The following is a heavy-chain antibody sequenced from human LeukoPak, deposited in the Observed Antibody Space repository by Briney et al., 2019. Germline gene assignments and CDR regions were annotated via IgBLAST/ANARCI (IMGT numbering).Heavy chain of an antibody. Sequence: VASVKVSCKASGYTFSDYYIHWVRQAPGQGLEWMGWINPKSGDLNYAQKFQGGVTMTRDTSSKTVYVELSRLRSDDTAVYFCARDHDSSGRTDDAFDIWGQGTMVTVSS. J-gene: IGHJ3*02. CDR1: GYTFSDYY. CDR2: INPKSGDL. V-gene: IGHV1-2*02. D-gene: IGHD3-22*01. CDR3: ARDHDSSGRTDDAFDI.